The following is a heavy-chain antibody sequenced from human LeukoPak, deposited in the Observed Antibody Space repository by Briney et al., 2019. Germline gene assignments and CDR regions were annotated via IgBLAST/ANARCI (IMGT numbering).Heavy chain of an antibody. J-gene: IGHJ3*02. CDR1: GFTFSSYG. V-gene: IGHV3-30*02. CDR3: ARDHSGSASDAFDI. CDR2: IRYDGSNK. D-gene: IGHD1-26*01. Sequence: AGGSLRLSCAASGFTFSSYGMHWVRQAPGKGLEWVAFIRYDGSNKYYADSVKGRFTISRDNSKNTLYLQMNSLRAEDTAVYYCARDHSGSASDAFDIWGQGTMVTVSS.